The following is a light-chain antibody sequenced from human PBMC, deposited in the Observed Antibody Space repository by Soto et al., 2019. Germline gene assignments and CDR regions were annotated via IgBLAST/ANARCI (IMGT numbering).Light chain of an antibody. CDR3: QQYNDSFPYT. J-gene: IGKJ5*01. CDR2: EAS. V-gene: IGKV1-5*03. Sequence: DIQMTQSPSTLSASVGDRVTITCRASQSISSWLVWYQQKPGAAPKLLIYEASTLERGVPSRFSGSRSGTEFTLTVSSLQPDDFATYYCQQYNDSFPYTFGQGTRLEIK. CDR1: QSISSW.